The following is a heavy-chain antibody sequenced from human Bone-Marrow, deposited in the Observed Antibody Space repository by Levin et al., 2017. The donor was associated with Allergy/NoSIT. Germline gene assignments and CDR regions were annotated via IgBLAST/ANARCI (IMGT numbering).Heavy chain of an antibody. Sequence: SETLSLTCTVSGDSISSRSHYWGWIRQPPGTGLEWIGSIYDSGSTHYNPSLKSRVTISADTSKNQFSLKLSSVTAADTATDDCARLSRDFWSGYSDLWGQGTLVTVSS. D-gene: IGHD3-3*01. CDR3: ARLSRDFWSGYSDL. J-gene: IGHJ5*02. CDR2: IYDSGST. CDR1: GDSISSRSHY. V-gene: IGHV4-39*01.